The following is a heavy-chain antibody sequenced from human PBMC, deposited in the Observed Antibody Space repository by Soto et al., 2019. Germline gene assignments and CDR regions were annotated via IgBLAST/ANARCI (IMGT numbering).Heavy chain of an antibody. CDR3: ARDPSGSHYLTLYYFDF. Sequence: PGGSLRLSCAASGFTFSSYAMHWVRQAPGKGLEWVAVISYDGSNKYYADSVKGRFTISRDNSKNTLYLQMNSLRAEDTAVYYCARDPSGSHYLTLYYFDFWGQGTVVTVSS. D-gene: IGHD3-22*01. CDR2: ISYDGSNK. V-gene: IGHV3-30-3*01. CDR1: GFTFSSYA. J-gene: IGHJ4*02.